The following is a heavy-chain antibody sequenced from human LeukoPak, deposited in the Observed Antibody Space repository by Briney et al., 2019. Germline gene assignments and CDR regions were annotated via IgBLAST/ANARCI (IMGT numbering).Heavy chain of an antibody. CDR1: EFSVGSNY. Sequence: PGGSLRLSCAASEFSVGSNYMTWVRQAPGKGLEWVSLIYSGGSTYYADSVKGRFTISRDNSKNTLYLQMNSLRAEDTAVYYCAKGSKVVVFTRDHYMDVWGKGTTVTISS. D-gene: IGHD3-22*01. V-gene: IGHV3-66*01. J-gene: IGHJ6*03. CDR2: IYSGGST. CDR3: AKGSKVVVFTRDHYMDV.